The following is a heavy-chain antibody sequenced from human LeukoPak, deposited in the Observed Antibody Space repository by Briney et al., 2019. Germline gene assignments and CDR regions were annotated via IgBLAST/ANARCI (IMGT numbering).Heavy chain of an antibody. CDR2: ISSSSSYI. V-gene: IGHV3-21*01. CDR3: ASGNSGSLDY. Sequence: GGSLRLSRAPSGVTFSSYSMNWVRQAPEKGLEWVSSISSSSSYIYYADSVKGRFTISRDNAKNSLYLQMNRLRAEDTAVYYCASGNSGSLDYWGQGPLVTVSS. J-gene: IGHJ4*02. D-gene: IGHD3-22*01. CDR1: GVTFSSYS.